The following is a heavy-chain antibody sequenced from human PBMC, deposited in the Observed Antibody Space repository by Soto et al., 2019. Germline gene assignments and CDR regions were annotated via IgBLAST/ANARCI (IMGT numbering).Heavy chain of an antibody. D-gene: IGHD1-26*01. CDR2: ISGSGGST. CDR3: AKLGIVGATGFAYHDAFDI. CDR1: GFTFSSYA. V-gene: IGHV3-23*01. Sequence: GGSLRLSCAASGFTFSSYAMSWVRQAPGKGLEWVSAISGSGGSTYYADSVKGRFTISRDNSKNTLYLQMNSLRAEDTAVYYCAKLGIVGATGFAYHDAFDIWGQGTMVTVSS. J-gene: IGHJ3*02.